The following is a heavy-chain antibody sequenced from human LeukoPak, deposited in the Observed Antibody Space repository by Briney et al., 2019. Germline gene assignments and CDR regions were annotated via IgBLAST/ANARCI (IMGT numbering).Heavy chain of an antibody. CDR2: INHSGST. CDR1: GGSFSGYY. CDR3: ARETERPVTIFGVVKYNWFDP. V-gene: IGHV4-34*01. J-gene: IGHJ5*02. Sequence: SETLSLTCAVYGGSFSGYYWSWIRQPPGKGLEWIGEINHSGSTNYNPSLKSRVTISVDTSKNQFSLKLSSVTAADTAVYYCARETERPVTIFGVVKYNWFDPWGQGTLVTVSS. D-gene: IGHD3-3*01.